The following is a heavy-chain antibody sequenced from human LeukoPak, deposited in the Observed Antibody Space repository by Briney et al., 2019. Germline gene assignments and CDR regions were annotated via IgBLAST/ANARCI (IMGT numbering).Heavy chain of an antibody. D-gene: IGHD2-2*01. V-gene: IGHV3-53*01. J-gene: IGHJ4*02. CDR3: ARGSGYCSSTSCYVVRDY. Sequence: GGSLRLSCTVSGFTVSSNSMSWVRQAPGKGLEWVSFIYSGGSTQYSDSVKGRFTISRDNAKNSLYLQMNSLRAEDTAVYYCARGSGYCSSTSCYVVRDYWGQGTLVTVSS. CDR1: GFTVSSNS. CDR2: IYSGGST.